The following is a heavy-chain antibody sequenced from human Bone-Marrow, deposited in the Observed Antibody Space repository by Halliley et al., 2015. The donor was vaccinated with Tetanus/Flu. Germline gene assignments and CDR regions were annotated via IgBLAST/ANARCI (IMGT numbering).Heavy chain of an antibody. CDR3: AGGAGWLIDY. J-gene: IGHJ4*02. D-gene: IGHD6-19*01. CDR2: IDKDVSET. CDR1: EFNFNTYW. Sequence: SLRLSCAASEFNFNTYWMNWVRQAPGKGLEWVANIDKDVSETNYLDSVRGRFTISRDNAKKSLFLQMNSLRVEDTAVYYCAGGAGWLIDYWGQGTPVFVSS. V-gene: IGHV3-7*01.